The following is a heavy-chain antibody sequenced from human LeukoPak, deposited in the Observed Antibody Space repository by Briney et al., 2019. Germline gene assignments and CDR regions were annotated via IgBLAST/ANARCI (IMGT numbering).Heavy chain of an antibody. CDR3: ARDRRPIVGATWNGHYY. V-gene: IGHV1-69*13. D-gene: IGHD1-26*01. CDR1: GGTFSSYA. Sequence: ASVKVSCKASGGTFSSYAISWVRQAPGRGLEWMGGIIPIFGTANYAQKFQGRVTITADESTSTAYMELSSLRSEDTAVYYCARDRRPIVGATWNGHYYWGQGTLVTVSS. J-gene: IGHJ4*02. CDR2: IIPIFGTA.